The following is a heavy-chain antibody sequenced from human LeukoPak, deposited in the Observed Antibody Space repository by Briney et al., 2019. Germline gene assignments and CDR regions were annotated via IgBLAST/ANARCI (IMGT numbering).Heavy chain of an antibody. CDR1: GGSFSGYY. J-gene: IGHJ6*02. D-gene: IGHD5-18*01. CDR3: ATAYVDTAMVSFFDV. Sequence: SETLSLTCAVYGGSFSGYYWSWIRQPPGKGLEWIGEINHSGSTNYNPSLKSRVTISVDTSKNQFSLKLSSVTAADTAVYYCATAYVDTAMVSFFDVWGQGTTVTVSS. V-gene: IGHV4-34*01. CDR2: INHSGST.